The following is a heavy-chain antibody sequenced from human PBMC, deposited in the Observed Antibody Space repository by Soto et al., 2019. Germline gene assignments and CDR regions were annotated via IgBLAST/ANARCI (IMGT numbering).Heavy chain of an antibody. CDR1: GSSLSSGGYY. CDR3: ARLPAAYRVYYFDY. Sequence: SETLSLTCTLSGSSLSSGGYYWRWIRQHPGKGLEWIGYIYYSASTYYNPSLKSRVTISVDTSKNQFSLKLSSVTAADTAVYYCARLPAAYRVYYFDYWAQGTLVTVPS. V-gene: IGHV4-31*03. D-gene: IGHD2-2*01. CDR2: IYYSAST. J-gene: IGHJ4*02.